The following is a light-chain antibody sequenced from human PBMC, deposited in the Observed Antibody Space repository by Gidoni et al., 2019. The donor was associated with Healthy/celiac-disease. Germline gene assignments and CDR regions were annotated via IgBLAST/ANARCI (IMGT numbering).Light chain of an antibody. CDR3: QQYYSTPQT. V-gene: IGKV4-1*01. Sequence: DIVMTQSPDSLAVSLGERATINCKSSQSVLYSSNKKHYLAWYQQKPGQPPKLLIYWASTRESGVPDRFSGSGSGTDFTLTISSLQAEDVAVYYCQQYYSTPQTFGQGTKVEIK. CDR1: QSVLYSSNKKHY. J-gene: IGKJ1*01. CDR2: WAS.